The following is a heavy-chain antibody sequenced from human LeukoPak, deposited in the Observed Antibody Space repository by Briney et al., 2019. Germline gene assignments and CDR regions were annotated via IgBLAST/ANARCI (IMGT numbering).Heavy chain of an antibody. CDR3: AIEGYGDYGSRVFDY. J-gene: IGHJ4*02. Sequence: GASVKVSCKASGYTITGYYMHWVRQAPGQGLEWMGIINPSGGSTSYAQKFQGRVTMTRDTSTSTVYMELSSLRSEDTAVYYCAIEGYGDYGSRVFDYWGQGTLVTVSS. V-gene: IGHV1-46*01. D-gene: IGHD4-17*01. CDR2: INPSGGST. CDR1: GYTITGYY.